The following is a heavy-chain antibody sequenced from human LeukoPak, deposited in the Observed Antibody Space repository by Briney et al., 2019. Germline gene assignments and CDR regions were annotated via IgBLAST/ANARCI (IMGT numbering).Heavy chain of an antibody. CDR2: INPNSGGT. CDR1: GYTFTGYY. Sequence: ASVKVSCKASGYTFTGYYVHWVRQAPGQGLEWMGWINPNSGGTNYAQKLQGRVTMTRDTSISTAYMELSRLRSDDTAVYYCARVNHEYGRFDYWGQGTLVTVSS. D-gene: IGHD4-17*01. CDR3: ARVNHEYGRFDY. V-gene: IGHV1-2*02. J-gene: IGHJ4*02.